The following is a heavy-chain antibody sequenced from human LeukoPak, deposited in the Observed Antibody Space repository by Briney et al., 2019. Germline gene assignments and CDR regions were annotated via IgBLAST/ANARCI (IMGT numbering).Heavy chain of an antibody. CDR1: HFTFTTYW. J-gene: IGHJ4*02. CDR3: AKPRGDYEPFDY. D-gene: IGHD4-17*01. CDR2: IKPDGSEK. V-gene: IGHV3-7*01. Sequence: GGSLRLSCAASHFTFTTYWMSWVRQAPGKGLEWVANIKPDGSEKYYVDSVKGRFTISRDNAKNSLYLQMDSLRAEDTAVYYCAKPRGDYEPFDYWGQGTLVTVSS.